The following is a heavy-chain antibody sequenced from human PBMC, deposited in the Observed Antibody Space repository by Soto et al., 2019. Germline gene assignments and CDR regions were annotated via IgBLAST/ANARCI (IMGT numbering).Heavy chain of an antibody. Sequence: SGPTPLNPKQTVMMTCTFSRFSPSTSVPGVDSIRQSPGKARXWLALLSWNDEKRYNPGLKXSLTITEAISKNQVVLTMTSVDPVDTATYFCGQRYGGNYYGWYFDSWGQGTLVTVS. CDR1: RFSPSTSVPG. CDR3: GQRYGGNYYGWYFDS. CDR2: LSWNDEK. D-gene: IGHD3-10*01. J-gene: IGHJ4*02. V-gene: IGHV2-5*01.